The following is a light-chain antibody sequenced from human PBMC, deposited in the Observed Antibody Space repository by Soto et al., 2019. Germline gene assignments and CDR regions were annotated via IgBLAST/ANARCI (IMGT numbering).Light chain of an antibody. CDR3: CSYSTSNTHNYV. CDR1: SSDIGGYNY. Sequence: QSALTQPASVSGSPGQSITVSCTGTSSDIGGYNYVSWYQHHPDKAPQLIIYEVNLRPSGVSDRFSASKSGDTASLTISGLQAGDEADYYCCSYSTSNTHNYVFGTGTKVTVL. J-gene: IGLJ1*01. CDR2: EVN. V-gene: IGLV2-14*01.